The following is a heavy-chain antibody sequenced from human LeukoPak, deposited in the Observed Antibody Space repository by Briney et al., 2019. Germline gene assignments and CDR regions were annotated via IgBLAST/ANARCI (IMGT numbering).Heavy chain of an antibody. CDR3: ARTMDSSGHYRWGIAY. J-gene: IGHJ4*02. CDR1: GYTFTGYH. Sequence: ASVKVSCKASGYTFTGYHMHWVRQAPGQGLEWMGWINPNSGGTNYAQKFQGRVTMTRDTSISTAYMELSRLRSDDTAVYYCARTMDSSGHYRWGIAYWGQGTLVTVSS. V-gene: IGHV1-2*02. D-gene: IGHD3-22*01. CDR2: INPNSGGT.